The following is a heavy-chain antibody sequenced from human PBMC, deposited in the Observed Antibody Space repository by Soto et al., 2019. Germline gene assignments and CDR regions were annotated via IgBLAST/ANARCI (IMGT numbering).Heavy chain of an antibody. CDR2: IYYNDDK. V-gene: IGHV2-5*01. CDR3: AHEKQWLDY. Sequence: SGPTLVNPTQTLTLTCTFSGFSLNTSGVGVGWIRQPPGKALEWLALIYYNDDKRYSPSLKSRLTITKDTSKNQVVLTMTNMDPVDTVTYYCAHEKQWLDYWGQGTLVTVSS. D-gene: IGHD6-19*01. CDR1: GFSLNTSGVG. J-gene: IGHJ4*02.